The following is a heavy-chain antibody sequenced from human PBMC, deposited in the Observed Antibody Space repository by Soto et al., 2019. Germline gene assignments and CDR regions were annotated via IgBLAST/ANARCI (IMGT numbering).Heavy chain of an antibody. D-gene: IGHD5-18*01. Sequence: QVQLVQSGAEVKKPGASVKVSCKASGYTFTSYDINWVRQATGQGLAWMGWMNPNSGNTGYAQKFQGRVTMTRNTSISTAYMELSSLSSEDTAVSYCARPGGMIQLWYSYYYYGMDVWGQGTTVTVSS. CDR3: ARPGGMIQLWYSYYYYGMDV. CDR1: GYTFTSYD. V-gene: IGHV1-8*01. CDR2: MNPNSGNT. J-gene: IGHJ6*02.